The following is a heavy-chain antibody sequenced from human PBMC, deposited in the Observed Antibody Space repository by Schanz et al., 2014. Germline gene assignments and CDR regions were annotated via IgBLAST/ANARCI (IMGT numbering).Heavy chain of an antibody. CDR3: ARDRGMTTSDYYYGMDV. CDR2: IYSSGST. CDR1: GGSISSGGYS. Sequence: QVQLQESGPGLVKPSQTLSLTCAVSGGSISSGGYSWNWIRQPPGKRPEWIGYIYSSGSTYYNPSLKSRVSISIDTSKNQFSLKLSSVTAADTAVYYCARDRGMTTSDYYYGMDVWGQGTTVTVPS. V-gene: IGHV4-30-4*07. D-gene: IGHD4-17*01. J-gene: IGHJ6*02.